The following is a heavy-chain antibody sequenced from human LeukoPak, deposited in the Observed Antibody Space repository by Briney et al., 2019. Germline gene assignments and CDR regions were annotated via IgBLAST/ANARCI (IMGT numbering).Heavy chain of an antibody. CDR2: INVKSGGT. D-gene: IGHD6-19*01. V-gene: IGHV1-2*06. J-gene: IGHJ4*02. Sequence: ASVKVSCKASGYTFIDYYFNWVRQAPGQGPEWMGRINVKSGGTDYAQKFQGRVTVTRDTSISTAYMELSSLRSDDTAVYYCARVGRESSTGWLDYWGQGTLVTVSS. CDR3: ARVGRESSTGWLDY. CDR1: GYTFIDYY.